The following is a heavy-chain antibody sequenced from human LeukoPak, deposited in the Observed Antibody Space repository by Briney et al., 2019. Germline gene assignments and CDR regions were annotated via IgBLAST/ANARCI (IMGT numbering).Heavy chain of an antibody. V-gene: IGHV3-74*01. CDR2: INSDGSTT. D-gene: IGHD1-1*01. CDR3: ARGTTGREYYFDY. J-gene: IGHJ4*02. Sequence: GGSLRLSCAASGFTFSSYWVHWVRQAPGKGLVWVSRINSDGSTTIYADSVKGRFTISRDNAKNTLYLQMNSLRAEDTAVYYCARGTTGREYYFDYWGQGTLVTVSS. CDR1: GFTFSSYW.